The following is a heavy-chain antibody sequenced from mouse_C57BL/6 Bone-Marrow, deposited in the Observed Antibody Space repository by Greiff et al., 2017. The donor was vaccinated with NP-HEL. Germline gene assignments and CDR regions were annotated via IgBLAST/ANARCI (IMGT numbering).Heavy chain of an antibody. J-gene: IGHJ4*01. V-gene: IGHV3-8*01. CDR1: GYSITSDY. Sequence: EVHLVESGPGLAKPSQTLSLSCSVTGYSITSDYWNWIRKFPGNNLEYMGYISYSGSTNYNPSLNSRISITRDTSKNQYYLQLNSVTTEDIAAYYCARYDDDGAMDYWGQGTSVTVSS. CDR3: ARYDDDGAMDY. D-gene: IGHD2-4*01. CDR2: ISYSGST.